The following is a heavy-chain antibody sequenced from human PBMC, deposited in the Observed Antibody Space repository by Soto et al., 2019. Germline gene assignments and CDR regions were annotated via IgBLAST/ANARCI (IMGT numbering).Heavy chain of an antibody. CDR2: IIPIFGTA. CDR1: GGTFSSYA. V-gene: IGHV1-69*13. D-gene: IGHD3-22*01. Sequence: GASVKVSCKASGGTFSSYAISWVRQAPGQGLEWMGGIIPIFGTANYAQKFQGRVTITADESTSTAYMELSSLRSEDTAVYYSVSDYYYDSSGYYSWGPFDYWGQGTLVTVSS. CDR3: VSDYYYDSSGYYSWGPFDY. J-gene: IGHJ4*02.